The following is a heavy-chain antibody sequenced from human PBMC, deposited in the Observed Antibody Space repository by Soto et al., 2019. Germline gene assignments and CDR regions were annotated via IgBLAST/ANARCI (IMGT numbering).Heavy chain of an antibody. CDR2: INSDGSST. CDR3: ARDPRYSGHDSCFDY. D-gene: IGHD5-12*01. Sequence: EVQLVESGGGLVQPGGSLRLSCAASGFTFSSYWMHWVRQAPGKGLVWVSRINSDGSSTSYADSVKGRFTISRDNAKNTRYRQMKSLRAEDTAVYYCARDPRYSGHDSCFDYWGQGTLVTVSS. CDR1: GFTFSSYW. V-gene: IGHV3-74*01. J-gene: IGHJ4*02.